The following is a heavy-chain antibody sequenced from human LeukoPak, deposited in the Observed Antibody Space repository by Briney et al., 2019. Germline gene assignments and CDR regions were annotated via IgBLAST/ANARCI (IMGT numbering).Heavy chain of an antibody. V-gene: IGHV3-74*01. CDR3: VRQLGNSGAL. Sequence: GGSLRLSCAASGFTFTNHWMHWVRQVPGTGLLWVSHISIDGGITNYTDSVKGRFTISRDNAKNTVYLQMNSLRVEDTAVYYCVRQLGNSGALWGQGTLVTVSS. D-gene: IGHD4-23*01. CDR2: ISIDGGIT. J-gene: IGHJ4*02. CDR1: GFTFTNHW.